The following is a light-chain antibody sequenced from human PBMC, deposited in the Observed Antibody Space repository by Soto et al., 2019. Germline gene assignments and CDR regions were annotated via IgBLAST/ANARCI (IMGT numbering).Light chain of an antibody. CDR1: SSDVGSYNL. V-gene: IGLV2-23*01. Sequence: QSVLTQPPSVSGSPGQSITISCTGTSSDVGSYNLVSWYQQHPGKAPKLMIYEGSKRPSGVSNRFSGSKSGNTASLTISGLREEDAAYYCCCSDAGSSTVVFGGGTKLTVL. CDR3: CSDAGSSTVV. J-gene: IGLJ2*01. CDR2: EGS.